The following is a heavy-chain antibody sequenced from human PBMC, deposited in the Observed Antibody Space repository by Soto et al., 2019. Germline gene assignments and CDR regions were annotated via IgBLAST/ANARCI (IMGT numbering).Heavy chain of an antibody. CDR1: GFTFSSYA. J-gene: IGHJ4*02. V-gene: IGHV3-30-3*01. CDR3: ARARNNYDSSGYHDY. Sequence: GGSLRLSCAASGFTFSSYAMHWVRQAPGKGLEWVAVISYDGSNKYYADSVKGRFTISRDNSKNTLYLQMNSLRAEDTAVYYCARARNNYDSSGYHDYWGQGTLVTVSS. CDR2: ISYDGSNK. D-gene: IGHD3-22*01.